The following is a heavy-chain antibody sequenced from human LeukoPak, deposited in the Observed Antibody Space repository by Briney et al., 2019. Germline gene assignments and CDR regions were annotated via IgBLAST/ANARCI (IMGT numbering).Heavy chain of an antibody. D-gene: IGHD6-13*01. CDR3: AKDPIVSSSHPIDY. V-gene: IGHV3-23*01. Sequence: GGSLRLSCAASGFTFSSYAMSWVRQAPGKGLEWVSAISGSGGSTYYADSVKGRFTISRDNSKNTLYLQMNSLRAKDTAVYYCAKDPIVSSSHPIDYWGQGTLVTVSS. CDR1: GFTFSSYA. CDR2: ISGSGGST. J-gene: IGHJ4*02.